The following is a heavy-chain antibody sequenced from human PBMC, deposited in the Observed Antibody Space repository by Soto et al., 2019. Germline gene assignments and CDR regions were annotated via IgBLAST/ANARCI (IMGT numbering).Heavy chain of an antibody. CDR3: ARDPGADSIYYYYYGMDV. CDR1: GGSFSGYY. D-gene: IGHD1-26*01. J-gene: IGHJ6*02. Sequence: SETLSLTCAASGGSFSGYYWSWIRQPPGKGLEWIGYIYYSGSTYYNPSLKSRVTISVDTSKNQFSLKLSSVTAADTAVYYCARDPGADSIYYYYYGMDVWGQGTTVTVSS. V-gene: IGHV4-30-4*01. CDR2: IYYSGST.